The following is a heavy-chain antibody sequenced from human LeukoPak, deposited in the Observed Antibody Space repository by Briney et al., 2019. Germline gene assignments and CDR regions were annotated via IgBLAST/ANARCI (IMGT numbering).Heavy chain of an antibody. Sequence: RSLRLSCAASGFTFSRYGMHWVRQAPGKGLEWVAVIRYDGSNKYADSVKGRFTISRDNAKNTLHLQMNSLRVEDTAVYYCARDGNDDSLGYYYDYWGRGTLVTVSS. CDR3: ARDGNDDSLGYYYDY. CDR1: GFTFSRYG. CDR2: IRYDGSNK. V-gene: IGHV3-30*03. D-gene: IGHD3-22*01. J-gene: IGHJ4*02.